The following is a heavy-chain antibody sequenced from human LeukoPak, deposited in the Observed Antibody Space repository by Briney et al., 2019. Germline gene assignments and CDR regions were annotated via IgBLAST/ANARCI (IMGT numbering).Heavy chain of an antibody. CDR3: AKGIQGVGNY. V-gene: IGHV4-4*07. J-gene: IGHJ4*02. Sequence: PSETLSLTCTVSGDSITSYYWSWIRQPAGKGLEWIGRMYTSGETNRNPSLKSRVTMSLDTSKKQFSLRLSSVTAADTAIYYCAKGIQGVGNYWGQGTLVTVSS. D-gene: IGHD1-1*01. CDR1: GDSITSYY. CDR2: MYTSGET.